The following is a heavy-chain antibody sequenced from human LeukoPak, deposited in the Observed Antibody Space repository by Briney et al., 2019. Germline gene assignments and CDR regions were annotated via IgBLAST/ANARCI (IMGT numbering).Heavy chain of an antibody. CDR1: GFTFSTYE. Sequence: PGGSLRLSCTTSGFTFSTYEMNWVRQAPGKGLELVSYIYSGGIVFYADSVKGRFTISRDNAKNSLYLQMNNLRAEDTAIYYCAREKSGVFGDAFDVWGQGTLVTASS. V-gene: IGHV3-48*03. CDR2: IYSGGIV. CDR3: AREKSGVFGDAFDV. D-gene: IGHD2-15*01. J-gene: IGHJ3*01.